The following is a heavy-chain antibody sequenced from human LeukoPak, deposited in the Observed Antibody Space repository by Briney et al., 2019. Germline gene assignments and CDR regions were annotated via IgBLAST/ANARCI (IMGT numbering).Heavy chain of an antibody. CDR2: INHSGST. J-gene: IGHJ4*02. D-gene: IGHD3-10*01. CDR1: GGSFSGYY. V-gene: IGHV4-34*01. Sequence: SETLSLTCAVYGGSFSGYYWRWIRQPPGKGLEWIGEINHSGSTNYNPSLKSRVTISVDTSKNQFSLKLSSVTAADTAVYYCAREPITMVRGVFDYWGQGTLVTVSS. CDR3: AREPITMVRGVFDY.